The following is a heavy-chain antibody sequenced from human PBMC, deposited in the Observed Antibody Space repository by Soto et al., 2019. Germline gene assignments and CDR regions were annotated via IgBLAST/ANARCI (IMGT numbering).Heavy chain of an antibody. V-gene: IGHV4-59*08. J-gene: IGHJ5*02. CDR2: IYYSGST. CDR3: ARGAPLTMVRGVIITVPYNWFDP. Sequence: SETLSLTCTVSGGSISSYYWSWIRQPPGKGLEWIGYIYYSGSTNYNPSLKSRVTISVDTSKNQFSLKLSSATAADTAVYYCARGAPLTMVRGVIITVPYNWFDPWGQGTLVTVSS. D-gene: IGHD3-10*01. CDR1: GGSISSYY.